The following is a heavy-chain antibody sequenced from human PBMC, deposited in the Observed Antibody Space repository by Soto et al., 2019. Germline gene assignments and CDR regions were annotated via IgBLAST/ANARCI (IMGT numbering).Heavy chain of an antibody. V-gene: IGHV4-4*02. J-gene: IGHJ4*02. CDR2: IYHSGSI. CDR3: ARDVGAYSKLRYFDY. D-gene: IGHD4-4*01. Sequence: QVQLQESGPGLVKPSGTLSLTCAVSGGSISSSNWWSWVRQPPGKGLEWIGEIYHSGSINYNPSLTSRVTISVDKSKNQFSLKLSSVTAADTAVYYCARDVGAYSKLRYFDYWGQGTLVTVSS. CDR1: GGSISSSNW.